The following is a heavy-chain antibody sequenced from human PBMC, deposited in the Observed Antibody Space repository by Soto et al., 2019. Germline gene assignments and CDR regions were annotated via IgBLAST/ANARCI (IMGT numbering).Heavy chain of an antibody. CDR2: VYTGGNT. J-gene: IGHJ4*02. Sequence: QLQGSGPGLVKPSETLSLICNVSGRSMISYYWSWLRQPAGKGLEWIGRVYTGGNTNYNPSLKSRVTMSVDTSKSQFSLKLTSVTAADTAVYYCAREGDDRHFFFDSWGQGTLVTVSS. D-gene: IGHD3-3*02. CDR1: GRSMISYY. CDR3: AREGDDRHFFFDS. V-gene: IGHV4-4*07.